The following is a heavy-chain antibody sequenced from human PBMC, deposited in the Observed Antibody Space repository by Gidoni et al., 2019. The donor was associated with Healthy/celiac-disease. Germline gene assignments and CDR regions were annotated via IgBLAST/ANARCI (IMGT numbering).Heavy chain of an antibody. D-gene: IGHD3-10*01. Sequence: QVQLVQSRAEVKKPGAAVKVSCKGSGYTVTSYGSSWVRQAPGPGLEWMGWISAYNGNTTYAQNLQGRVPMTTDTSTSTAYMELRSLISDDTAVSYCASGEISRVLRPDLPPYGIDVWGQGTPVPVSS. CDR2: ISAYNGNT. CDR3: ASGEISRVLRPDLPPYGIDV. CDR1: GYTVTSYG. J-gene: IGHJ6*02. V-gene: IGHV1-18*04.